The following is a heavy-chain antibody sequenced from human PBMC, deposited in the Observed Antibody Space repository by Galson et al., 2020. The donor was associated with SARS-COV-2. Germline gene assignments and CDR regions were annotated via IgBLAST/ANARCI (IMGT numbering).Heavy chain of an antibody. D-gene: IGHD3-3*01. CDR3: ARTRPGENILIVGVVIITAAVDY. CDR1: GYTFTSYY. CDR2: INPSGGST. Sequence: ASVKVSCKASGYTFTSYYMHWVRQAPGQGLEWMGIINPSGGSTSYAQKFQGRVTMTRDTSTSTVYMELSSLRSADTAVYYCARTRPGENILIVGVVIITAAVDYWGQGTLVTVSS. J-gene: IGHJ4*02. V-gene: IGHV1-46*01.